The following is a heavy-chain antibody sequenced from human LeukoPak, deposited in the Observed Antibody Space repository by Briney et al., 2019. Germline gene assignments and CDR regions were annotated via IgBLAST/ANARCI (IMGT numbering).Heavy chain of an antibody. J-gene: IGHJ4*02. Sequence: GASVKVSCKASGYTFTHHGITWVRQAPGQGLEWMGWISCYNGDTIYAQNVQGRVTMTTDASTRTAYIELRNLGSDDTAMYYCARNPSTIAGYPAHFASWGQGALVTVSS. V-gene: IGHV1-18*04. CDR2: ISCYNGDT. CDR3: ARNPSTIAGYPAHFAS. D-gene: IGHD2-21*01. CDR1: GYTFTHHG.